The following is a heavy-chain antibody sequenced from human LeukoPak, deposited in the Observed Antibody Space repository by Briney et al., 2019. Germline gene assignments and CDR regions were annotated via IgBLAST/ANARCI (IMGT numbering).Heavy chain of an antibody. CDR3: AKGVNQLLYAHFDY. J-gene: IGHJ4*02. V-gene: IGHV3-43*01. CDR2: ISWDGGST. D-gene: IGHD2-2*02. CDR1: GFTFDDYT. Sequence: GGSLRLSCAASGFTFDDYTMRWVRQAPGKGLEWVSLISWDGGSTYYADSVKGRFTISRDNSKNSLYLQMNSLRTEDTALYYCAKGVNQLLYAHFDYWGQGTLVTVSS.